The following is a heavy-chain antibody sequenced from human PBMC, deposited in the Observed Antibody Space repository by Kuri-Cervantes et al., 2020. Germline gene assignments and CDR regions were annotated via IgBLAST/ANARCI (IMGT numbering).Heavy chain of an antibody. CDR3: AREDYYYMGV. CDR2: IRYDGNIK. J-gene: IGHJ6*03. Sequence: GESLKISCAVSGFTFSSFGMHWVRHTPGKGLEWVAFIRYDGNIKFYTDSVKGRFTISRDNSKNTLYLQMNSLRAEDTALYYCAREDYYYMGVWSKGTTVTVSS. V-gene: IGHV3-30*02. CDR1: GFTFSSFG.